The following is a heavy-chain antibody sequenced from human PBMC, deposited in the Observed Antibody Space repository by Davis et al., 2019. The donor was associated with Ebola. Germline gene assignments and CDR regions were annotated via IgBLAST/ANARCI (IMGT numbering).Heavy chain of an antibody. J-gene: IGHJ5*02. CDR3: ARQGHHFLSGPRTWFDP. D-gene: IGHD3-3*02. Sequence: GESLKISCRGSGYSFTSYWIGWVRQMPGKGLEWMGIIYPGDSDTRYSPSFQGQVTISADKSISTAYLQWNSLKASDTAIYYCARQGHHFLSGPRTWFDPWGQGTLVTVSS. V-gene: IGHV5-51*01. CDR2: IYPGDSDT. CDR1: GYSFTSYW.